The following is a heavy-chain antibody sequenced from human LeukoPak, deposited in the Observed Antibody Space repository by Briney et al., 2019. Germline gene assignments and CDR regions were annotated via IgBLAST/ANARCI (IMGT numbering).Heavy chain of an antibody. D-gene: IGHD3-22*01. CDR3: ARIYYYDSSGYSTIYWYFDL. Sequence: SETLSLTCTVSGGSLSSYHWSWIRPPPAKGLEWIGYIYYSGITNYNPSLKSRVTISVDTSKNQLSLKLSSVTAADTAVYYCARIYYYDSSGYSTIYWYFDLWGRGTLVTVSS. J-gene: IGHJ2*01. CDR1: GGSLSSYH. CDR2: IYYSGIT. V-gene: IGHV4-59*08.